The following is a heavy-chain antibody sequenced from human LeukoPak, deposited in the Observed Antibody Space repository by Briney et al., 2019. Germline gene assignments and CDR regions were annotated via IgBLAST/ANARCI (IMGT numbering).Heavy chain of an antibody. CDR2: ISYDGSNK. V-gene: IGHV3-30-3*01. Sequence: GGSLRLSCAASGFTFSSYAMHWVRQAPGKGLEWVAVISYDGSNKYYADSVKGRFTISRDNAKNSLYLQMNSLRAEDTAVYYCARQPPYYYDSSGYYYHWGQGTLVTVSS. CDR3: ARQPPYYYDSSGYYYH. D-gene: IGHD3-22*01. CDR1: GFTFSSYA. J-gene: IGHJ5*02.